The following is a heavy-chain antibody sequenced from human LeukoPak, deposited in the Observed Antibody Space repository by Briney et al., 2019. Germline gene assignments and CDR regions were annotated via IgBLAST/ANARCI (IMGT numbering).Heavy chain of an antibody. CDR1: GFTVGDNY. J-gene: IGHJ4*02. CDR2: FYSGGST. V-gene: IGHV3-66*01. D-gene: IGHD1/OR15-1a*01. Sequence: GGSLRLSCAASGFTVGDNYMSWVRQAPGKGLEWVSVFYSGGSTRYADSVKGRFTISRDNAKNSLYLQMNSLRAEDTAVYYCATGNSAYLDFWGQGTLVTVSS. CDR3: ATGNSAYLDF.